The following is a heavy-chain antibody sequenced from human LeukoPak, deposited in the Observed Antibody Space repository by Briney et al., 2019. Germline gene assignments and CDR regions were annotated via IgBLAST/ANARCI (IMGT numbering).Heavy chain of an antibody. CDR1: GGSISSGDYY. CDR3: SRVWFAYCGGDCLNP. V-gene: IGHV4-30-4*01. Sequence: SSQTLSLTCTVSGGSISSGDYYWSWIRQPPGKCLEWIGYIYYSGSTYYNPSLKSRVTISVDTSKNQFSLKLSSVTAADTAVYYCSRVWFAYCGGDCLNPWGQGTLVTVSS. CDR2: IYYSGST. J-gene: IGHJ5*02. D-gene: IGHD2-21*02.